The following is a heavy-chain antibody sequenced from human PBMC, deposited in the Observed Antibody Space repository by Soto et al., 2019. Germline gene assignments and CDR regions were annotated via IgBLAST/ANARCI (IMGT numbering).Heavy chain of an antibody. CDR2: IIPIFGTA. CDR3: ARGTEPPSWFDP. CDR1: GGTLSSYA. J-gene: IGHJ5*02. V-gene: IGHV1-69*01. Sequence: QVQLVQSGAEVKKPGSSVKVSCKASGGTLSSYAISWVRQAPGQGLEWMGGIIPIFGTANYAQKLQGRVTITADESTRTAYMEMSSLRSEDTAVYYCARGTEPPSWFDPWGQGTLVTVSS.